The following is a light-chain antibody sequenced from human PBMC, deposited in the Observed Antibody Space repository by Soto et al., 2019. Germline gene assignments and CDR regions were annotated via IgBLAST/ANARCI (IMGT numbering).Light chain of an antibody. V-gene: IGLV1-47*02. Sequence: QSVLTQPPSASGTPGQRVTISCSGCSSNIGSNFVSWYQRLPGTAPKLLIYSDNQRPSGVPDRFSGSKSGTSASLAISGLRSEDEADYYCSSYAGSNNFVVFGGGTKLTVL. CDR2: SDN. J-gene: IGLJ2*01. CDR1: SSNIGSNF. CDR3: SSYAGSNNFVV.